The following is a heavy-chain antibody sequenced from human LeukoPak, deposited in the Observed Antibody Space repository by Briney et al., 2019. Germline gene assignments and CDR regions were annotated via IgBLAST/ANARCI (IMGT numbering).Heavy chain of an antibody. J-gene: IGHJ1*01. CDR3: AKHIYGVVSIQQ. CDR2: IRSKTDGETT. CDR1: GFTFRDAW. Sequence: PGGSLRLSCAASGFTFRDAWMTGARQAPGKGREWFGRIRSKTDGETTDYAVSVEGRFTISRDYSKTTLYLQMSSLKTEDTAVYYCAKHIYGVVSIQQWGQGTLVTVSS. D-gene: IGHD3-3*01. V-gene: IGHV3-15*01.